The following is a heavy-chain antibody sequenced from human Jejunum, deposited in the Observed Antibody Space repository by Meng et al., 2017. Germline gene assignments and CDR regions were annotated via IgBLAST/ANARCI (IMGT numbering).Heavy chain of an antibody. Sequence: GESLKISCVGSGFKFNSYAMSWVRQAPGKGLEWVATFSGGIGNTYEADSVCGRFTIYSDKSESTLHLQMDSLRAEDTAVYFCAKATASTCSGVNCYYFDYWGHGTPVTVSS. CDR3: AKATASTCSGVNCYYFDY. J-gene: IGHJ4*01. CDR2: FSGGIGNT. D-gene: IGHD2-15*01. V-gene: IGHV3-23*01. CDR1: GFKFNSYA.